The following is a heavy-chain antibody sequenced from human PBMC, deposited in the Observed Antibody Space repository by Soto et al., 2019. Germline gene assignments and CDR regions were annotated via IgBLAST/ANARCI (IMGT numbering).Heavy chain of an antibody. V-gene: IGHV4-34*01. Sequence: QVQLQQWGAGLLKPSETLSLTCAVNGGSLSGYYWSWIRQPPGKGLEWIGESKDGGSTNYSPSLRGRVTISADTSKNQCSLRLNSVTAADTAVYFCARGQEGIVATHWDQGTLVTVSS. CDR3: ARGQEGIVATH. CDR1: GGSLSGYY. CDR2: SKDGGST. J-gene: IGHJ4*02. D-gene: IGHD5-12*01.